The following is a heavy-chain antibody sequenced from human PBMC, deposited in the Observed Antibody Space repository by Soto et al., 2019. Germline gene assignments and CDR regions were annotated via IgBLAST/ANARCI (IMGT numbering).Heavy chain of an antibody. CDR3: ARDDIVVVPAAIGYYYYGMDV. Sequence: GASVKVSCKASGGTFSSYTISWVRQAPGQGLEWMGRIIPILGIANYAQKFQGRVTITADKSTSTAYMELSSLRSEDTAVYYCARDDIVVVPAAIGYYYYGMDVWGQGTTVTVSS. J-gene: IGHJ6*02. V-gene: IGHV1-69*04. CDR2: IIPILGIA. CDR1: GGTFSSYT. D-gene: IGHD2-2*01.